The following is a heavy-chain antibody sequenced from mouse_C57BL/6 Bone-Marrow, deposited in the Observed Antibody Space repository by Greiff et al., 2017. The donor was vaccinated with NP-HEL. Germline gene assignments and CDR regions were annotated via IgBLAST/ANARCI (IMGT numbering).Heavy chain of an antibody. CDR3: ARRTTVVAYYFDY. Sequence: VQLKESGPGLVKPSQSLSLTCSVTGYSITSGYYWNWIRQFPGNKLEWMGYISYDGSNNYNPSLKNRISITRDTSKNQFFLKLNSVTTEDTATYYCARRTTVVAYYFDYWGQGTTLTVSS. D-gene: IGHD1-1*01. CDR2: ISYDGSN. J-gene: IGHJ2*01. CDR1: GYSITSGYY. V-gene: IGHV3-6*01.